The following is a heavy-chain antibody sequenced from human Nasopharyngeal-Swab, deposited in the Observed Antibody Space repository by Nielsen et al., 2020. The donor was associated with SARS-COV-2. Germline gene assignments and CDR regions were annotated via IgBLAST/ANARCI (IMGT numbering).Heavy chain of an antibody. D-gene: IGHD3-3*01. CDR2: IYPGDSDT. V-gene: IGHV5-51*01. CDR1: GYSFTSYW. J-gene: IGHJ6*03. CDR3: ARQATHYDFWSGSAYYMDV. Sequence: GESLKISCKGSGYSFTSYWIGWVRQMPGKGLEWMGIIYPGDSDTRYSPSFQGQVTISADKSISTAYLQWSSLKASDTAMYYCARQATHYDFWSGSAYYMDVWGKGTTVTVSS.